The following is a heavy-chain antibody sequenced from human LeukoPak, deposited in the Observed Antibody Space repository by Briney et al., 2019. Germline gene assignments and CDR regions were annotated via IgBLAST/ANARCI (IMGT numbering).Heavy chain of an antibody. D-gene: IGHD3-3*01. Sequence: PGGSLRLSCAASGFTFSSYGMHWIRQAPGKGLEWVSYISSSGSTIYYADSVKGRFTISRDNAKNSLYLQMNSLRAEDTAVYYCASATYYDFWSGYYPFDYWGQGTLVTVSS. CDR1: GFTFSSYG. CDR2: ISSSGSTI. V-gene: IGHV3-48*04. CDR3: ASATYYDFWSGYYPFDY. J-gene: IGHJ4*02.